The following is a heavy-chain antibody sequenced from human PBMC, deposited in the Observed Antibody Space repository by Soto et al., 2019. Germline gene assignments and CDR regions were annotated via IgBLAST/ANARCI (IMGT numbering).Heavy chain of an antibody. J-gene: IGHJ5*02. V-gene: IGHV4-61*08. Sequence: ESLCVTCAVSGLPHSCGGHVYTWLRQPPGKGLEWLEYIYYRGRTNYTPSLKSRVTISLDKSKSQFSLRLFSVTGADTDVYYWTREQSEANYFDPWGQGTLVTVYS. CDR3: TREQSEANYFDP. CDR2: IYYRGRT. CDR1: GLPHSCGGHV. D-gene: IGHD3-10*01.